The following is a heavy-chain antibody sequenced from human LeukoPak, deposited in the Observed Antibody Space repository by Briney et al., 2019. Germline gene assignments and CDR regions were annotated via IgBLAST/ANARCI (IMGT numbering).Heavy chain of an antibody. D-gene: IGHD3-22*01. CDR3: AGLVGRYSSGLYYYYFDY. CDR2: MYLSGTT. Sequence: SGTLSLTCTVSGDSINSLDLWSWVRPPPGKGLEWIGEMYLSGTTHSNPSVKSRVTISIDKSKNQFFLNLSSVTAADTAVYYCAGLVGRYSSGLYYYYFDYWGQGTLVTVSS. V-gene: IGHV4-4*02. J-gene: IGHJ4*02. CDR1: GDSINSLDL.